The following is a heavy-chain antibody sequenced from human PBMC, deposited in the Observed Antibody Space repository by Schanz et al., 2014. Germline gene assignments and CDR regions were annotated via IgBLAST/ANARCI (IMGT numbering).Heavy chain of an antibody. CDR1: GFTFSSYS. CDR2: ISNNGDST. J-gene: IGHJ2*01. V-gene: IGHV3-64D*06. D-gene: IGHD5-18*01. Sequence: VQLVESGGGLVQPGGSLRLSCTASGFTFSSYSMNWVRQAPGKGLEYISAISNNGDSTYYADSVKGRFTISRDNSKNTLFLQMSSLRVDDMAVYYCGRAGTGMAGWYFELWGRGTLVTVSS. CDR3: GRAGTGMAGWYFEL.